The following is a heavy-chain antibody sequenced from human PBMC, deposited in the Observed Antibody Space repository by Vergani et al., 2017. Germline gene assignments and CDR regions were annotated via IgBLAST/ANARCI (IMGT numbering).Heavy chain of an antibody. J-gene: IGHJ1*01. CDR2: INHSGST. Sequence: QVQLQQWGAGLLKPSETLSLTCAVYGGSFSGYYWSWTRQPPGKGLEWIGEINHSGSTNYNPSLKSRVTISVDTSKNQFSLKLSSVTAADTAVYYCARRALAVAGNRGYFQHWGQGTLVTVSS. CDR1: GGSFSGYY. V-gene: IGHV4-34*01. D-gene: IGHD6-19*01. CDR3: ARRALAVAGNRGYFQH.